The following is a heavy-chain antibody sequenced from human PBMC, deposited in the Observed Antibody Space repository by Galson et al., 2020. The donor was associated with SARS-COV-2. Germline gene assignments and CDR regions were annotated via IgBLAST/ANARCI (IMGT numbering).Heavy chain of an antibody. V-gene: IGHV4-30-4*01. J-gene: IGHJ4*02. CDR3: ASAKDGYNDD. D-gene: IGHD5-12*01. Sequence: SETLSLTCTVSGGFISSGDYHWSWIRQPPGKGLEWIGYISYSGSTYYNPSLKSRVIISVDTSKNQFSLKLSSVTAADTAVYYCASAKDGYNDDWGQGTLVTVSS. CDR1: GGFISSGDYH. CDR2: ISYSGST.